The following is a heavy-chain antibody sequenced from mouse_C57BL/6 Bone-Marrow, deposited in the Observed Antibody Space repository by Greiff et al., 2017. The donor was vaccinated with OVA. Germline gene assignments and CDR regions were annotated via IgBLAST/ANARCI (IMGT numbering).Heavy chain of an antibody. J-gene: IGHJ1*03. CDR2: IDPNSGGT. V-gene: IGHV1-72*01. Sequence: QVQLQQPGAELVKPGASVKLSCKASGYTFTSYWMHWVKQRPGRGLEWIGRIDPNSGGTKYNEKFKSKATLTVDKPSSTAYMQLSSLTSEDSAVDYCARWTQLAHWYFDVWGTGTTVTVSS. CDR1: GYTFTSYW. CDR3: ARWTQLAHWYFDV. D-gene: IGHD4-1*02.